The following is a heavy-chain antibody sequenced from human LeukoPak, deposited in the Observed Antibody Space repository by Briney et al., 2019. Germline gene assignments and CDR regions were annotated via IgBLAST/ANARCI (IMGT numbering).Heavy chain of an antibody. D-gene: IGHD3-10*01. CDR3: ARGQLSIDYYGSGSYRRHRGGFDY. CDR2: ISSSSSYI. CDR1: GFTFSSYS. Sequence: GGSLRLSCAASGFTFSSYSMNWVRQAPGKGLEWVSSISSSSSYIYYADSVKGRFTISRDNAKNSLYLQMNSLRAEDTAVYYCARGQLSIDYYGSGSYRRHRGGFDYWGQGTLVTVSS. V-gene: IGHV3-21*01. J-gene: IGHJ4*02.